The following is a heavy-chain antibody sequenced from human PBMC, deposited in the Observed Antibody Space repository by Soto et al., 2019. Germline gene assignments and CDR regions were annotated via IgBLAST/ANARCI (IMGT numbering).Heavy chain of an antibody. V-gene: IGHV3-21*01. J-gene: IGHJ5*02. CDR1: GFTFSRYS. CDR2: ISSSSSYI. CDR3: ARDQRVLLWVGDSQRDWFDP. Sequence: EVQLVESGGGLVKPGGSLRLSCAASGFTFSRYSMNWVRQAPGKGLEWVSSISSSSSYIYYADSVKGRFTISRDNAKNALYLQMNSLRAEDTAVYYCARDQRVLLWVGDSQRDWFDPWGEGTLVTVSS. D-gene: IGHD3-10*01.